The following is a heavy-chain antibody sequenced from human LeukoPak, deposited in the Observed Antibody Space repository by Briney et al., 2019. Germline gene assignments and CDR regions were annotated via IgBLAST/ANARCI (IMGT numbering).Heavy chain of an antibody. Sequence: NPSETLSLACAVYGGSFSGYYWSWIRQPPGKGLEWIGEINHSGSTNYNPSLKSRVTISVDTSKNQFSLKLSSVTAADTAVYYCARRLGYCSSTSCPPDDYWGQGTLVTVSS. D-gene: IGHD2-2*01. CDR1: GGSFSGYY. CDR3: ARRLGYCSSTSCPPDDY. J-gene: IGHJ4*02. CDR2: INHSGST. V-gene: IGHV4-34*01.